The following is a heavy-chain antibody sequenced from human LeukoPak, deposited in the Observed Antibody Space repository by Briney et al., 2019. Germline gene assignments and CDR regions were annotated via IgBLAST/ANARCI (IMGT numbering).Heavy chain of an antibody. Sequence: GASVKVSCKASRGTFSSYAISWVRQAPGQGLEWMGRIIPIFGIANYAQKFQGRVTITADKSTSTAYMELSSLRSEDTAVYYCASEERLLWFGELWGQGTLVTVSS. CDR2: IIPIFGIA. D-gene: IGHD3-10*01. CDR1: RGTFSSYA. CDR3: ASEERLLWFGEL. V-gene: IGHV1-69*04. J-gene: IGHJ4*02.